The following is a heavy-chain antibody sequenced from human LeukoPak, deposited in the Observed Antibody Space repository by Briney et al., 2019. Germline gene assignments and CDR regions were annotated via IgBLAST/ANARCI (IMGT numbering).Heavy chain of an antibody. J-gene: IGHJ4*02. Sequence: GSLRLSFGAFGFTLSSFWMNLVRPAPGEGLGWVASIKQDGNEKFYVDSVKGRFTISRDNAKNSLYLQMNSLRAEDTAVYYCAVPDYGDYALDYWGQGTLVTVSS. CDR2: IKQDGNEK. CDR1: GFTLSSFW. CDR3: AVPDYGDYALDY. D-gene: IGHD4-17*01. V-gene: IGHV3-7*03.